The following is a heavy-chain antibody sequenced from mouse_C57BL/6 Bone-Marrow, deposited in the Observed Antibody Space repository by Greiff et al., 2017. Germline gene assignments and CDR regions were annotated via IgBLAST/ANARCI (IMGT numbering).Heavy chain of an antibody. J-gene: IGHJ2*01. D-gene: IGHD2-3*01. CDR3: SSFECSYFDF. Sequence: VQLQQSGAELVRPGASVKLSCTASGFNIKDDYIHWVKQRPEQGLEWIGWIDPEIGDTEYASKFQGKATITSDTSSNTAYLQLRSLTSEDTAVSVYSSFECSYFDFWGQGTPPTVAS. CDR2: IDPEIGDT. V-gene: IGHV14-4*01. CDR1: GFNIKDDY.